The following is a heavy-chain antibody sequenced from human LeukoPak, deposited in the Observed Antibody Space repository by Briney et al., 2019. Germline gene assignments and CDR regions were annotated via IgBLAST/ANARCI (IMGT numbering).Heavy chain of an antibody. V-gene: IGHV1-8*01. Sequence: GASVKVSCKASGYTFTSYDINWVRQATGQGLEWMGWMNPNSGNTGYAQKFQGRVTMTRNTSISTAYMELSSLRSEDTAVYYCARAPAMVRGGYNWFDPWGQGTLVTVSS. CDR1: GYTFTSYD. D-gene: IGHD3-10*01. J-gene: IGHJ5*02. CDR2: MNPNSGNT. CDR3: ARAPAMVRGGYNWFDP.